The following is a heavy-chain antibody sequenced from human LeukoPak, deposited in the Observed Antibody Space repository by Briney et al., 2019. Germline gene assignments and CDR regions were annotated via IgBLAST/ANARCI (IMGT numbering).Heavy chain of an antibody. CDR2: IYYSGSA. CDR3: ARDLRDSGGYYFAFDY. CDR1: GGSVSSGSYY. D-gene: IGHD3-22*01. Sequence: SETLSLTCTVSGGSVSSGSYYWSWIRQPPGKGLEWIGYIYYSGSAKYNPSLKSRVTISVDTSKNQFSLKLISVTAADAAVYYCARDLRDSGGYYFAFDYWGQGSLVTVSS. V-gene: IGHV4-61*01. J-gene: IGHJ4*02.